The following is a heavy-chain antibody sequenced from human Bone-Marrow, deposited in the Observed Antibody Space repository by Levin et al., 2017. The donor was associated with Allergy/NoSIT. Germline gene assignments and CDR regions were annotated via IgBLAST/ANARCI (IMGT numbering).Heavy chain of an antibody. V-gene: IGHV3-23*01. D-gene: IGHD3-9*01. Sequence: PAGGSLRLSCAASGFIFHTYAMTWVRQAPGKGLEWVASFSGGGGTTYYADSVKGRFTISRENPRTTLYLQMNSLTVAATAEYYCARSGYFDWLQEYGRDVWGRGTTLVVS. CDR1: GFIFHTYA. J-gene: IGHJ6*02. CDR3: ARSGYFDWLQEYGRDV. CDR2: FSGGGGTT.